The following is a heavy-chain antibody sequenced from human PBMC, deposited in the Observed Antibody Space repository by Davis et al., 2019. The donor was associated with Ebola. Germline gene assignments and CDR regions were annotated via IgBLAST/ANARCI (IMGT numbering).Heavy chain of an antibody. CDR1: GFTFSSYA. J-gene: IGHJ4*02. Sequence: GESLKISCAASGFTFSSYAMSWVRQAPGKGLEWVSAISGSGGSTYYADSVKGRFTISRDNSKNTLYLQMNSLRAEDTAVYYCAKDLGSLFDYWGQGTLVTVSS. D-gene: IGHD3-16*01. V-gene: IGHV3-23*01. CDR3: AKDLGSLFDY. CDR2: ISGSGGST.